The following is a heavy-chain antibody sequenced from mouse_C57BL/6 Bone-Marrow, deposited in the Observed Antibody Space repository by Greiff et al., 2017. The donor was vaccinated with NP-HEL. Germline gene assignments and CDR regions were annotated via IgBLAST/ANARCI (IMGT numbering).Heavy chain of an antibody. CDR2: IYPRDGST. CDR1: GYTFTSYD. Sequence: VQLQQSGPELVKPGASVKLSCKASGYTFTSYDINWVKQRPGQGLEWIGRIYPRDGSTKYNEKFKGKATLTVDTSSSTAYMELHSLTSEDSAVYFCASGGLLDYWGQGTTLTVSS. D-gene: IGHD3-3*01. J-gene: IGHJ2*01. V-gene: IGHV1-85*01. CDR3: ASGGLLDY.